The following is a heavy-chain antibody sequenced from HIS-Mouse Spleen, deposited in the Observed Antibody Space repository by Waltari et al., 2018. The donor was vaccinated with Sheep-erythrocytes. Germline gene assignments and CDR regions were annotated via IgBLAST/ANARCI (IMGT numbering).Heavy chain of an antibody. J-gene: IGHJ3*02. CDR3: AKDRLNWGVGHDAFDI. D-gene: IGHD7-27*01. CDR2: ISYDGSNK. V-gene: IGHV3-30*18. Sequence: KGLEWVAVISYDGSNKYYADSVKGRFTISRDNSKNTLYLQMNSLRAEDTAVYYCAKDRLNWGVGHDAFDIWGQGTMVTVSS.